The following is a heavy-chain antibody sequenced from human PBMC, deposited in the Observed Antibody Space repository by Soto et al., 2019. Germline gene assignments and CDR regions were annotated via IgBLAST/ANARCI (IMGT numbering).Heavy chain of an antibody. J-gene: IGHJ6*03. CDR1: GFTFSSYS. V-gene: IGHV3-21*01. Sequence: GGSLRLSCAASGFTFSSYSMNWVRQAPGKGLEWVSSISSSSSYIYYADSVKGRFTISRDNAKNSLYLQMNSLRAEDTAVYYCARVPPRCISALTGDYYMDVRGKATTVTVSS. CDR2: ISSSSSYI. CDR3: ARVPPRCISALTGDYYMDV. D-gene: IGHD6-6*01.